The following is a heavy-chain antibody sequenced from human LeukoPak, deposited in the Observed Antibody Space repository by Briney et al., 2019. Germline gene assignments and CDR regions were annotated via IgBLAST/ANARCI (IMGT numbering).Heavy chain of an antibody. V-gene: IGHV3-7*01. CDR3: ARDVYRSFDY. CDR1: GFTFSSSW. CDR2: IKYDGSEE. J-gene: IGHJ4*02. D-gene: IGHD5/OR15-5a*01. Sequence: GGSLRLSCVASGFTFSSSWMNWVSQAPGKGLEWVANIKYDGSEEYYVDSVKGRFTISRDNAQNSLYLQMNNLRAEDTAVYYCARDVYRSFDYWGQGTLVTVSS.